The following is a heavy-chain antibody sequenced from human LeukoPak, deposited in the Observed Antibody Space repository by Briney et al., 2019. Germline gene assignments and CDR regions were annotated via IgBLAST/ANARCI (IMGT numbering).Heavy chain of an antibody. D-gene: IGHD4-17*01. CDR2: ISGSGGST. CDR3: AKALSTVTTSGYFDC. V-gene: IGHV3-23*01. CDR1: GFTFISYA. J-gene: IGHJ4*02. Sequence: GGSLRLSCAASGFTFISYAMSWVRQAPGKGLEWVSAISGSGGSTYYADSVKGRFTISRDNSKNALYLQMNSLRAEDTAVYYCAKALSTVTTSGYFDCWGQGTLVTVSS.